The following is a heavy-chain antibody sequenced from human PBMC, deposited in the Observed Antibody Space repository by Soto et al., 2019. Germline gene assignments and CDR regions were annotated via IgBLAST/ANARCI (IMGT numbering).Heavy chain of an antibody. Sequence: EVQLVESGGGLVKPGESLRVSCAASGFTFSYYSLHWVRQAPGKGLEWVSSISGSSTYIYYEDRVKGRFTISRDNAKNSLYLRMDSLRAEVTAGYYWARGDVTGQYNSSWSPRYGSQRTLVTVSS. CDR2: ISGSSTYI. J-gene: IGHJ4*02. V-gene: IGHV3-21*04. CDR3: ARGDVTGQYNSSWSPRY. D-gene: IGHD1-1*01. CDR1: GFTFSYYS.